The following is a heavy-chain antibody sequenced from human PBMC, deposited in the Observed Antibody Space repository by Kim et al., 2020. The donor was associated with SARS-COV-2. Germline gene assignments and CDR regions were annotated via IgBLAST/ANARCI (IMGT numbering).Heavy chain of an antibody. J-gene: IGHJ4*02. CDR1: GFTFSNAW. D-gene: IGHD5-18*01. Sequence: GGSLRLSCAASGFTFSNAWMSWVRQAPGKGLEWVGRIKSNTGSETTDYAAHVKGRFTISRDDTKNTLYLQKNSLKTEDTAVYYCTTDDRGESYGSLYYYFDFWGQGTLVTVSS. CDR3: TTDDRGESYGSLYYYFDF. CDR2: IKSNTGSETT. V-gene: IGHV3-15*01.